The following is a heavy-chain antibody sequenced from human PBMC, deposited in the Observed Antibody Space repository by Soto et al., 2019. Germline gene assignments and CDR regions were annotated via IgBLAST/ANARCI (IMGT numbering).Heavy chain of an antibody. Sequence: SETLSLTCAVYGGSFSAYYWNWIRQPPGKGLEWIGEIHPSGSTNYNPSLKSRVTISLDTSKDQFSLMLSSVTAADTAVYYCASQSTYGGNSGDFYSWGQGTLVTVSS. V-gene: IGHV4-34*01. CDR3: ASQSTYGGNSGDFYS. CDR1: GGSFSAYY. CDR2: IHPSGST. D-gene: IGHD4-17*01. J-gene: IGHJ4*02.